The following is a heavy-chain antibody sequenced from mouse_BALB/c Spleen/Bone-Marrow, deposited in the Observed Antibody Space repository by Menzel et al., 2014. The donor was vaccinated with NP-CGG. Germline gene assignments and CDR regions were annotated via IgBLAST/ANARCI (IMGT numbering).Heavy chain of an antibody. V-gene: IGHV1S81*02. Sequence: VQLQQSGAELVKPGASVKLSYRASGYTFTNYYMYWVKQRPGQGLEWIGEINPSNGGTNFNEKFKSKATLTVDKSSSTAYMQLSSLTSEDSAVYYCTRLPHWGQGTSVTVSS. CDR2: INPSNGGT. CDR3: TRLPH. J-gene: IGHJ4*01. CDR1: GYTFTNYY. D-gene: IGHD5-1*01.